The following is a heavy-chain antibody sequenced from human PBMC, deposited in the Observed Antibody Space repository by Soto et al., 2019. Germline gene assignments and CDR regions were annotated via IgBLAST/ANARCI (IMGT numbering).Heavy chain of an antibody. CDR1: GFTFSSYA. Sequence: PGGSLRLSCAASGFTFSSYAMHWVRQAPGKGLEWVAVISYDGSNKYYADSVKGRFTISRDNSKNTLYLQMNSLRAEDTAVYYCARDFTPIAAPLGKYNWFDPWGQGTLVTVSS. J-gene: IGHJ5*02. CDR3: ARDFTPIAAPLGKYNWFDP. D-gene: IGHD6-13*01. V-gene: IGHV3-30-3*01. CDR2: ISYDGSNK.